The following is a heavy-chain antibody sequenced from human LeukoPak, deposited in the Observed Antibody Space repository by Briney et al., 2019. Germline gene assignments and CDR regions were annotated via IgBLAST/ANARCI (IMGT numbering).Heavy chain of an antibody. CDR1: GGSISSYY. CDR3: ARGGDYYYDSTFFDY. J-gene: IGHJ4*02. Sequence: ETLSLTCTVSGGSISSYYWSWIRQPAGKGLEWIGRIYTSGSTNYNPSLKSRVTMSVDTSKNQFSLKLSSVTAADTAVYYCARGGDYYYDSTFFDYWGQGTLVTVSS. D-gene: IGHD3-22*01. CDR2: IYTSGST. V-gene: IGHV4-4*07.